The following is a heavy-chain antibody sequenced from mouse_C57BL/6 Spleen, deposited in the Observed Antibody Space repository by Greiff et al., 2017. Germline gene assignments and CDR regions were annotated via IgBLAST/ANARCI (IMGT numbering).Heavy chain of an antibody. CDR2: IRNKANGYTT. CDR3: ARYIDYYGSSDAMDY. Sequence: DVKLVESGGGLVQPGGSLSLSCAASGFTFTDYYMSWVRQPPGQALEWLGFIRNKANGYTTEYSVSVKGRFTIARDNSQSILYLQMNALRAEASATYYGARYIDYYGSSDAMDYWGKGISVTVAS. CDR1: GFTFTDYY. V-gene: IGHV7-3*01. D-gene: IGHD1-1*01. J-gene: IGHJ4*01.